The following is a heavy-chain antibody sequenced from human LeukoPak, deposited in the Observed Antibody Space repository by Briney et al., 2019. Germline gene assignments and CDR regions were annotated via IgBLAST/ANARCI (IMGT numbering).Heavy chain of an antibody. V-gene: IGHV1-46*01. CDR1: GYTFTSYY. CDR2: INPSGGSA. Sequence: ASVKGSCKASGYTFTSYYMPWVRQATGQGLGWMGIINPSGGSASYAQKFQGTVTMNRDMSTSTVYMELSSLRAEDTAVYDSASQPLRPRGRAAFDIWGQGTMVTVSS. J-gene: IGHJ3*02. CDR3: ASQPLRPRGRAAFDI. D-gene: IGHD3-10*01.